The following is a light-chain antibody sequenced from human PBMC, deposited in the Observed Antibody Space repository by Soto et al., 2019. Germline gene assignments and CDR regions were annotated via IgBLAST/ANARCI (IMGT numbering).Light chain of an antibody. CDR2: DVA. CDR3: CSFAGSYTWV. Sequence: QSVLTQPRSVSGSPGHSVTISCTGTSSDVAYYKYVSWYQEHPGKAPKLIIYDVAKRPSGVPDRFSGSKSGNTASLTISGLQAEDEADYYCCSFAGSYTWVFGGGTK. CDR1: SSDVAYYKY. J-gene: IGLJ3*02. V-gene: IGLV2-11*01.